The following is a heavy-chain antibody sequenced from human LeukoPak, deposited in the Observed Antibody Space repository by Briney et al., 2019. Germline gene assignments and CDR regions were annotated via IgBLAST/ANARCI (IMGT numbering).Heavy chain of an antibody. Sequence: GGSLRLSCAASGFTFSDYYMNWIRQAPGKGLEWVSYISGSSSYTKYADSVKGRFTISRDNAKKSLYLQINSLRVEDTAVYYCATSGSYYNLDYFDYWGQGTLVTVSS. CDR3: ATSGSYYNLDYFDY. CDR1: GFTFSDYY. V-gene: IGHV3-11*03. D-gene: IGHD1-26*01. J-gene: IGHJ4*02. CDR2: ISGSSSYT.